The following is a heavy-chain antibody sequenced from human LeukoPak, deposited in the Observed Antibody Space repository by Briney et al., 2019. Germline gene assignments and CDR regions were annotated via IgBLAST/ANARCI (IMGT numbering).Heavy chain of an antibody. Sequence: GGSLRLSCAASGFTFSSFAMHWVHQAPGKGLEWVAVISYDGSNKYYADSVKGRFTISRDNSKNTLYLQMNSLRAEDTAVYYCARGLEDIVATTYFDYWGQGTLVTVSS. D-gene: IGHD5-12*01. J-gene: IGHJ4*02. CDR2: ISYDGSNK. CDR3: ARGLEDIVATTYFDY. CDR1: GFTFSSFA. V-gene: IGHV3-30-3*01.